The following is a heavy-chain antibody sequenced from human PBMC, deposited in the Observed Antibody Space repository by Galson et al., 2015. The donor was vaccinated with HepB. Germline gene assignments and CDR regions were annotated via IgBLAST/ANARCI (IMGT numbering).Heavy chain of an antibody. D-gene: IGHD6-19*01. V-gene: IGHV3-48*01. J-gene: IGHJ4*02. CDR3: ARRLSSGWSYFDY. Sequence: SLRLSCAASGFTFSTYSMNWVRQAPGKGLEWVSYISSGSDTIYYADSVKGRFTISRDNAKNSLYLQMNSLRAEDTAVYYCARRLSSGWSYFDYWGQGTLVTVSS. CDR1: GFTFSTYS. CDR2: ISSGSDTI.